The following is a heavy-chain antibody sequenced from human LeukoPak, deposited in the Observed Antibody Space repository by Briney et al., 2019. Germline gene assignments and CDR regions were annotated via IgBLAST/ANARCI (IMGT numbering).Heavy chain of an antibody. D-gene: IGHD6-13*01. CDR2: TYYRSKWYN. Sequence: PSETLSLTCTVSGGSISSYYWNWIRQSPSRGLEWLGRTYYRSKWYNDYAVSVKSRITINPDTSKNQFSLQLNSVTPEDTAVYYCARVQIAAAGTVDYWGQGTLVTVSS. CDR1: GGSISSYY. V-gene: IGHV6-1*01. J-gene: IGHJ4*02. CDR3: ARVQIAAAGTVDY.